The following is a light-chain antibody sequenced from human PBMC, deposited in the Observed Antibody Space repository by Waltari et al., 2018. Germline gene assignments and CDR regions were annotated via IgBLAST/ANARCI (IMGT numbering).Light chain of an antibody. J-gene: IGKJ5*01. CDR1: QSLSSYF. CDR2: AAS. V-gene: IGKV3-20*01. Sequence: EIVLTQSPDTLSLSPGEGATLSCRASQSLSSYFLAWYQHKPGQGPRLLIYAASSRATGIPGRFSGGKSGTDFILTSSRLEPEECAVDYCQQYGSSPVTFGQGTRLEIK. CDR3: QQYGSSPVT.